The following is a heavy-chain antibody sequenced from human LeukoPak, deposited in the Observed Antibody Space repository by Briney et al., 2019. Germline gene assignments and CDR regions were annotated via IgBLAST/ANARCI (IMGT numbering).Heavy chain of an antibody. V-gene: IGHV3-23*01. CDR1: GFTFSSYA. CDR2: ISGGGDTT. D-gene: IGHD2-15*01. CDR3: SKQRSEVVVAATNY. J-gene: IGHJ4*02. Sequence: GGSLRLSCAASGFTFSSYAMTWVRQAPGKGLEWVSSISGGGDTTYYADSVRGRFTISRDNSKNTLSVQMSNLRAEDTAVYYCSKQRSEVVVAATNYWGQGTLVTVSS.